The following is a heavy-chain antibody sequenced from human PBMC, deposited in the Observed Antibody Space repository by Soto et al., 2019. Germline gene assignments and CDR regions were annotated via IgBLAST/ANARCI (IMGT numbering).Heavy chain of an antibody. CDR3: ARRAETNGWNGFGADKYYFDF. J-gene: IGHJ4*02. CDR2: MNPNTGNS. V-gene: IGHV1-8*01. CDR1: GYTFASYD. D-gene: IGHD1-1*01. Sequence: ASVKVSCKASGYTFASYDIYWVRQATGQGLEWMGWMNPNTGNSAYAQKFQGRVTVTSDTSINTVHMELSSLRSEDTAVYYCARRAETNGWNGFGADKYYFDFWGQGTLVTVSS.